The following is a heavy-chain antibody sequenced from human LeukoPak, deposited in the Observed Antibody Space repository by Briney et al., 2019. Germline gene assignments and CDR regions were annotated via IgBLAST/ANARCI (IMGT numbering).Heavy chain of an antibody. V-gene: IGHV4-34*01. CDR3: AREWGYGDYVFDY. CDR2: INHSGST. CDR1: GGSFSGYY. D-gene: IGHD4-17*01. J-gene: IGHJ4*02. Sequence: PSETLSLTCAVYGGSFSGYYWSWIRQPPGKGLEWIGEINHSGSTNYNPSLKSRVTISVDTSKNQFSLKLSSVTAADTAVYYCAREWGYGDYVFDYWGQGTLVTVSS.